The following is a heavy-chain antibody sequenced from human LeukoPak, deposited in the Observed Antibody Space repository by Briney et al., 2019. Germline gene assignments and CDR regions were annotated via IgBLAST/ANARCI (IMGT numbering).Heavy chain of an antibody. V-gene: IGHV1-2*02. CDR1: GYTFTGYY. CDR2: INPNSGGT. Sequence: VASVKVSCKTSGYTFTGYYMHWLRQAPGQGLEWMGWINPNSGGTNYAQKFQGRVTMTRDTSISTTYMELNRLKSDDTAVYYCARVREQWRIAGAFDMWGQGTMVSVSS. D-gene: IGHD6-19*01. CDR3: ARVREQWRIAGAFDM. J-gene: IGHJ3*02.